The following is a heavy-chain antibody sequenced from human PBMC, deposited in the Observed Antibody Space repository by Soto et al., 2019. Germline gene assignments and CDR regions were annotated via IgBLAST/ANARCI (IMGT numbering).Heavy chain of an antibody. CDR1: GYPITSYY. D-gene: IGHD6-19*01. CDR2: INVSDGST. Sequence: ASVKVSCKASGYPITSYYLHWVRQAPGQGPEWMGRINVSDGSTRYAQNFQGRVTMTRDTSTTTVYMELSPLRSDDTAVYYCAREAAVAGTAFDHWGQGTPVTVSS. CDR3: AREAAVAGTAFDH. V-gene: IGHV1-46*01. J-gene: IGHJ5*02.